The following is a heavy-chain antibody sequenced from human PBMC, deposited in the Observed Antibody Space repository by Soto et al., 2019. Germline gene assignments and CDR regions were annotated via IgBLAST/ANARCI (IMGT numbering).Heavy chain of an antibody. D-gene: IGHD5-12*01. CDR3: AKDIVATTRAYYYYGMDV. CDR1: GFPFSSYA. CDR2: ISGSGGST. J-gene: IGHJ6*02. V-gene: IGHV3-23*01. Sequence: PGGSLRLSCAASGFPFSSYAMSWVRQAPGKGLEWVSAISGSGGSTYYADSVKGRFTISRDNSKNTLYLQMNSLRAEDTAVYYCAKDIVATTRAYYYYGMDVWGQGTTVTVSS.